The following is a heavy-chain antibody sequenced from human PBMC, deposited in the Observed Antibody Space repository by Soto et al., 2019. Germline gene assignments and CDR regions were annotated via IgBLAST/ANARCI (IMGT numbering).Heavy chain of an antibody. CDR2: IASDGSNE. CDR1: GFSFSRYA. Sequence: GGSLRLSCAASGFSFSRYAMHWVRQAPGKGLEWVALIASDGSNEYYASSVKGRFTISRDTSKNMVNLQMSSLRVDDTAVYYCAKDLGVVDEGVQTTWESKASDVWGQGTTVTVSS. CDR3: AKDLGVVDEGVQTTWESKASDV. D-gene: IGHD1-1*01. J-gene: IGHJ6*02. V-gene: IGHV3-30*18.